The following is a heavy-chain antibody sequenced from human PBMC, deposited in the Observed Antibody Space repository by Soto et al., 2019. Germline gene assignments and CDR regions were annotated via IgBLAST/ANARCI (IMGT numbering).Heavy chain of an antibody. Sequence: ASVKVSCKASGYTFTSYYMHWVRQAPGQGLEWMGIINPSGGSTSYAQKFQGRVTISVDTSKNQFSLKLSSVTAADTAVYYCACIFSGGYSYGFYYYGMDVWGPGTTVTVSS. CDR2: INPSGGST. J-gene: IGHJ6*02. CDR3: ACIFSGGYSYGFYYYGMDV. D-gene: IGHD5-18*01. CDR1: GYTFTSYY. V-gene: IGHV1-46*03.